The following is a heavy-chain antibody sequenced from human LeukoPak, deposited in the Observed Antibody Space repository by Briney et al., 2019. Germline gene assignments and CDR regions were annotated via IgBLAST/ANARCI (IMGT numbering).Heavy chain of an antibody. CDR1: GYTFTSYG. D-gene: IGHD4-23*01. CDR3: ARVRWVKDYYFDY. V-gene: IGHV1-2*02. J-gene: IGHJ4*02. CDR2: INPNSGGT. Sequence: GASVKVSCKAFGYTFTSYGISWVRQAPGQGLEWMGWINPNSGGTNYAQKFQGRVTMTRDTSISTAYMELSRLRSDDTAVYYCARVRWVKDYYFDYWGQGTLVTVSS.